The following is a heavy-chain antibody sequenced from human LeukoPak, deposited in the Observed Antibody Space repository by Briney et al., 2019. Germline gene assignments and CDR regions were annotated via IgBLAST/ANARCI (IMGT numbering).Heavy chain of an antibody. Sequence: SETLSLTCTVSGGSISSYYWSWIRQPPGKGLEWIGYIYYSGSTNYNPSLKSRVTISVDTSKNQSSLKLSSVTAADTAVYYCVRGWGYKDYWGQGTLVTVSS. CDR3: VRGWGYKDY. CDR1: GGSISSYY. V-gene: IGHV4-59*01. D-gene: IGHD3-10*01. CDR2: IYYSGST. J-gene: IGHJ4*02.